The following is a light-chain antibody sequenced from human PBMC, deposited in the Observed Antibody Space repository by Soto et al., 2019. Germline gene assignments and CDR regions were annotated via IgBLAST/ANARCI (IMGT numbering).Light chain of an antibody. J-gene: IGLJ3*02. CDR1: SSDVGAYNY. CDR2: EVT. Sequence: QSALTQPASVSGSPGQSITISCTGSSSDVGAYNYVSWYQQHPGKAPRLMIYEVTNRPSGVSNRFSGSKSGNTASLTISGLRAGDEADYYCSSYTSGSALGVFVGGTKVTVL. CDR3: SSYTSGSALGV. V-gene: IGLV2-14*01.